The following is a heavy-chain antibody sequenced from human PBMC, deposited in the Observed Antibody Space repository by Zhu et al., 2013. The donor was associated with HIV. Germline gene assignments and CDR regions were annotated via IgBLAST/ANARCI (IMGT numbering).Heavy chain of an antibody. J-gene: IGHJ6*02. CDR2: IVVGSGNT. V-gene: IGHV1-58*01. CDR3: AAPTPNSGSIAYYYYGMDV. CDR1: GFTFTSSA. D-gene: IGHD2-21*01. Sequence: QMQLVQSGPEVKKPGTSVKVSCKASGFTFTSSAVQWVRQARGQRLEWIGWIVVGSGNTNYAQKFQERVTITRDMSTSTAYMELSSLRSEDTAVYYCAAPTPNSGSIAYYYYGMDVWGQGTTVTVSS.